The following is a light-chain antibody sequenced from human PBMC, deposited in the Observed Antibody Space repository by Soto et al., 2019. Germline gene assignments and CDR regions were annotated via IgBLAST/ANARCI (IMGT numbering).Light chain of an antibody. J-gene: IGKJ2*01. CDR3: QQQGT. CDR2: AAS. CDR1: QSLSSSY. Sequence: EIVLTQFPGTLSLSPGERATLSCRPSQSLSSSYLVWYQQKPGQAPRLLIYAASRRATGIPDRFSGSGSATEYTLTISRLEPEDSEVYYCQQQGTFGQGTKLEIK. V-gene: IGKV3-20*01.